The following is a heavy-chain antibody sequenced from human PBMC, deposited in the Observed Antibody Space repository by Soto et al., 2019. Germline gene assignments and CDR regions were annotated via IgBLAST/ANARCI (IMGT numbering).Heavy chain of an antibody. Sequence: QVQLVQSGAEVKKPGASVKVSCKASGYTFTSYGISWVRQAPGQGLEWMGWISAYNGNTNYAQKLQGRATMTTDPSTSTAYMELRSLRSDDTAVYYCARDPGITMVRGVQYYGMDVWGQGTTVTVSS. V-gene: IGHV1-18*04. J-gene: IGHJ6*02. D-gene: IGHD3-10*01. CDR2: ISAYNGNT. CDR3: ARDPGITMVRGVQYYGMDV. CDR1: GYTFTSYG.